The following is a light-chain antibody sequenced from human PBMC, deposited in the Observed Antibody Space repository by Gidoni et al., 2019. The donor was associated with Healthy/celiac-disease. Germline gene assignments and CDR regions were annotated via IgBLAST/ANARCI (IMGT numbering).Light chain of an antibody. V-gene: IGLV2-8*01. Sequence: QSALTQPPSASGSPGQSVTISCTGTSSDVGGYNYVSWYQQYPGKAPKLMIYEVSKRPSGVPDRFSGSKSGNTASLTVSGLQAEDEADYYCSSYAGSNKLVFGGGTKLTVL. CDR2: EVS. J-gene: IGLJ3*02. CDR3: SSYAGSNKLV. CDR1: SSDVGGYNY.